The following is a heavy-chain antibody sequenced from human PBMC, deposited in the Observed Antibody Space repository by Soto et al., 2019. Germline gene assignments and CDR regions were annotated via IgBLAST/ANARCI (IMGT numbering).Heavy chain of an antibody. CDR2: ISSGGGA. J-gene: IGHJ5*01. D-gene: IGHD2-8*01. CDR3: ARDAYPNWFDF. CDR1: GGSINSYY. Sequence: QVPLQGSGPGLVKPSETLSLTCNVSGGSINSYYWSWVRQPAGKGLEWIGRISSGGGAIYNPSLQRRVTLSVDTSKNQFSLRLTSVTAADTAVYFCARDAYPNWFDFWGQGTLVTVSS. V-gene: IGHV4-4*07.